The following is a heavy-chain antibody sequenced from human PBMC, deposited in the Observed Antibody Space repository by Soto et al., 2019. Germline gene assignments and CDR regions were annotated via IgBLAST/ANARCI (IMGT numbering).Heavy chain of an antibody. J-gene: IGHJ4*02. D-gene: IGHD3-16*01. CDR2: ISGSGGST. CDR3: AKPSLETIRITFGGGDY. CDR1: GFTFSSYA. V-gene: IGHV3-23*01. Sequence: EVQLLESGGGLVQPGGSLRLSCAASGFTFSSYAMSWVRQAPGKGLEWVSAISGSGGSTYYADSVKGRFTISRDNSKNTLYLQMNSLRAEDTAVYYCAKPSLETIRITFGGGDYWGQGTLVTVSS.